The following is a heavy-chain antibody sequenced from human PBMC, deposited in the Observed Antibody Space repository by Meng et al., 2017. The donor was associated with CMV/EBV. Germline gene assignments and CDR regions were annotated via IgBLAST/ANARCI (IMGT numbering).Heavy chain of an antibody. D-gene: IGHD2-2*01. Sequence: SLKISCAASGFTFDDYAMHWVRQAPGKGLEWVSGISWNSGSIGYTDSVKGRFTISRDNAKNSLYLQMNSLRAEDMALYYCAKDARGSLPTGYAWYGMDVWGQGTTVTVSS. V-gene: IGHV3-9*03. CDR3: AKDARGSLPTGYAWYGMDV. CDR1: GFTFDDYA. J-gene: IGHJ6*02. CDR2: ISWNSGSI.